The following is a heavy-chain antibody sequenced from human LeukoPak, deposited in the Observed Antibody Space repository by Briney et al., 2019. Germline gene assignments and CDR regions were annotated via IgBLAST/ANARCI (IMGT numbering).Heavy chain of an antibody. CDR3: ARERGYYYDSSGYYYFDY. CDR1: GGSISSSSYY. CDR2: IYYSGST. Sequence: SETLSLTCTVSGGSISSSSYYWGWIRQPPGKGLEWIGYIYYSGSTYYNPSLKSRVTISVDTSKNQLSLKLSSVTAADTAVYYCARERGYYYDSSGYYYFDYWGQGTLVTVSS. D-gene: IGHD3-22*01. J-gene: IGHJ4*02. V-gene: IGHV4-30-4*08.